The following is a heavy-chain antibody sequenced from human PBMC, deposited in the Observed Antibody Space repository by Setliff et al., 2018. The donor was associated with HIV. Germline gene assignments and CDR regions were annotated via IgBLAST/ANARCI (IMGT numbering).Heavy chain of an antibody. V-gene: IGHV4-34*01. J-gene: IGHJ4*03. CDR2: INRSGGN. CDR1: GRSFSGYY. D-gene: IGHD3-3*01. CDR3: ARGWGHYGFDF. Sequence: PSETLSLTCAVYGRSFSGYYWNWVRQSPGKGMEWIGDINRSGGNNYNPSLKIRFTMSIDTAKNQFSLNVSSVTAADTAVYYCARGWGHYGFDFWGQGTMVTVSS.